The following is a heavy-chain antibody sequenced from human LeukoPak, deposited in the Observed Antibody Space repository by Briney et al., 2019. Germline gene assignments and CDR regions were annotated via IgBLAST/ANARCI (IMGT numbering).Heavy chain of an antibody. CDR2: IYHSGST. V-gene: IGHV4-30-2*01. Sequence: SQTLSLTCAVSGGSIGSGGYSWSWIRQPPGEGLEWIGYIYHSGSTNYNPSLKSRVTISVDTSKNQFSLKLSSVTAADTAVYYCARHSTFFGVVIIKGRVRGPFDYWGQGTLVTVSS. J-gene: IGHJ4*02. D-gene: IGHD3-3*01. CDR3: ARHSTFFGVVIIKGRVRGPFDY. CDR1: GGSIGSGGYS.